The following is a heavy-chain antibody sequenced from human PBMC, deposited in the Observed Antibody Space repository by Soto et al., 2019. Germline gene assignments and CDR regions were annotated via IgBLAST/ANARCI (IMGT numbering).Heavy chain of an antibody. J-gene: IGHJ6*02. D-gene: IGHD1-1*01. CDR3: ARDRKDXYKRRANSSYYYYGMDV. Sequence: PSETLSLTCTVSGGSISSGGYYWSWIRQHPGKGLEWIGYIYYSGSTYYNPSLKSRVTISVDTSKNQFSLKLSSVTAADTAVYYCARDRKDXYKRRANSSYYYYGMDVWGQGTTVTVSS. CDR1: GGSISSGGYY. V-gene: IGHV4-31*03. CDR2: IYYSGST.